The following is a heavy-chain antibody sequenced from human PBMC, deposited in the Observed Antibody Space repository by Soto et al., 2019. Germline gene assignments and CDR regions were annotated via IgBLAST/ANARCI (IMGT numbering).Heavy chain of an antibody. V-gene: IGHV1-69*13. CDR3: APAGPYYFDY. CDR1: GGTFSSYT. J-gene: IGHJ4*01. CDR2: IIPMFGTT. D-gene: IGHD1-1*01. Sequence: SVKFSCKASGGTFSSYTISWVRQAPGQGLECMGGIIPMFGTTNYAQKFRGRVTITAXXXXSXAXMELSSLRSEDTAVYYCAPAGPYYFDYWG.